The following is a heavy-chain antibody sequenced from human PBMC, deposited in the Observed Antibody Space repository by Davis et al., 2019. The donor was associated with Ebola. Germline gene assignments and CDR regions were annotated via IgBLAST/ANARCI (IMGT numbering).Heavy chain of an antibody. D-gene: IGHD6-13*01. Sequence: MPSETLSLTCAVYGGSFSGYYWSWIRQPPGKGLEWIGEINHSGSTTYNPSLKSRVTISVDTSKNQFSLKLSSVTAADTAVYYCARRRGYSGIWRFAFDPWGQGTLVTVSS. CDR1: GGSFSGYY. J-gene: IGHJ5*02. V-gene: IGHV4-34*01. CDR3: ARRRGYSGIWRFAFDP. CDR2: INHSGST.